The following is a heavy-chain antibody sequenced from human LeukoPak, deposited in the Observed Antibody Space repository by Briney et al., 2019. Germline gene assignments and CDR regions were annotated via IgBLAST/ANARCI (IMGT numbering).Heavy chain of an antibody. CDR3: ARGSFGYCSSTSCYPGWFDP. D-gene: IGHD2-2*03. CDR1: GGSISSYY. V-gene: IGHV4-59*01. CDR2: IYYSGCT. Sequence: PSETLSLTCTVSGGSISSYYWSWIRQPPGKGLEWIGYIYYSGCTNYNPSLKSRVTISVDTSKNQFSLKLSSVTAADTAVYYCARGSFGYCSSTSCYPGWFDPWGQGTLVTVSS. J-gene: IGHJ5*02.